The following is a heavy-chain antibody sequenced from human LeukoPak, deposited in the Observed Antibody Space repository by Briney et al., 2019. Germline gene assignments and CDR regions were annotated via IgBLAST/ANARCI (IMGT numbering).Heavy chain of an antibody. J-gene: IGHJ4*02. CDR3: AREADYYDSDGTLDY. V-gene: IGHV4-34*01. D-gene: IGHD3-22*01. CDR2: INHSGST. Sequence: PSETLSLTCAVYGGSFSGYYWSWIRQPPGKGLEWIGEINHSGSTNYNPSLKSRVTISVDTSKNQFSLKLSSVTAADTAVYYCAREADYYDSDGTLDYWGQGTLVTVSS. CDR1: GGSFSGYY.